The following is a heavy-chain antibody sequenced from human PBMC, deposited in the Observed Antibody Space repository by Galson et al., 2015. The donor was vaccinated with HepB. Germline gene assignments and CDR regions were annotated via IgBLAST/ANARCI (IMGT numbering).Heavy chain of an antibody. V-gene: IGHV5-51*01. J-gene: IGHJ5*01. CDR2: IYPGDSQT. CDR1: GYKFADYW. D-gene: IGHD3-16*01. Sequence: QSGAEVKKPGDSLRISCRGSGYKFADYWIAWVRQMPGKGLDWMGLIYPGDSQTRYSPSFQGQITMSTEKSTNTAYRQWSSLKASDTAMYYCARFGGAALSHTWFDFWGQGTLVTVSS. CDR3: ARFGGAALSHTWFDF.